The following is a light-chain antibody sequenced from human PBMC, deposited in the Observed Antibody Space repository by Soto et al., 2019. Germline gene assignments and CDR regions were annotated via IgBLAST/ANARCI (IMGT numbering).Light chain of an antibody. CDR3: LLFRGSPT. J-gene: IGKJ3*01. CDR2: GAS. Sequence: EIVLTQSPGTLSVSPGERATLSCRASQVVVTAYIHWYQHKPGQAPRLLISGASTRASGIPDRFSGSGVGTYFTLTINRLEPEHCAVYYCLLFRGSPTFGPGSRVHI. CDR1: QVVVTAY. V-gene: IGKV3-20*01.